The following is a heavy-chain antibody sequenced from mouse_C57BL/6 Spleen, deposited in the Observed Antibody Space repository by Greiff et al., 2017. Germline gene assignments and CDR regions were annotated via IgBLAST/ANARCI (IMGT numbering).Heavy chain of an antibody. Sequence: EVMLVESGGGLVKPGGSLKLSCAASGFTFSDYGMHWVRQAPEKGLEWVAYISSGSSTIYYADTVKGRFTITRDNAKNTLFLQLTSLRSEDTAMYYCARGSSYGAWLAYWGQGTLVTVSA. D-gene: IGHD1-1*01. CDR2: ISSGSSTI. J-gene: IGHJ3*01. V-gene: IGHV5-17*01. CDR3: ARGSSYGAWLAY. CDR1: GFTFSDYG.